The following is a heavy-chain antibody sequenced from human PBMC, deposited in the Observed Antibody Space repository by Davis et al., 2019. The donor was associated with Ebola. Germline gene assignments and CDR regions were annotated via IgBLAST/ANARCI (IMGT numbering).Heavy chain of an antibody. V-gene: IGHV3-48*02. Sequence: GESLKISCAASGFTFSSYSMNWVRQAPGKGLEWVSYISSSSSTIYYADSVKGRFTISRDNAKNSLYLQMNSLRDEDTAVYYCARDGPVEAILYGMDVWGQGTTVTVSS. CDR1: GFTFSSYS. CDR2: ISSSSSTI. J-gene: IGHJ6*02. CDR3: ARDGPVEAILYGMDV. D-gene: IGHD1-26*01.